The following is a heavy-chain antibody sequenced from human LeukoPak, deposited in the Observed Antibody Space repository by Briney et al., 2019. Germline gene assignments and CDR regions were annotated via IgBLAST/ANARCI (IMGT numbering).Heavy chain of an antibody. CDR1: GFTFSTYC. V-gene: IGHV3-74*01. CDR3: VRDFRSADY. CDR2: ICPDGTVT. Sequence: GRSLRLSCAASGFTFSTYCMHWVRQAPGKGPMWVSRICPDGTVTNYADSVKARFIISRDNARNTVYLQMNSLRVEDTAVYYCVRDFRSADYWGQGTLVTVSS. J-gene: IGHJ4*02.